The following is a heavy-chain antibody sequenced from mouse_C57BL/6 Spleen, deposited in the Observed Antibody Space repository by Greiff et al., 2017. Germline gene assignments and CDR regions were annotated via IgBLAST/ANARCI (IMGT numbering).Heavy chain of an antibody. CDR3: ARQRGFGSSYPSYWYFDV. J-gene: IGHJ1*03. Sequence: EVMLVESGGGLVQPGGSLKLSCAASGFTFSDYYMYWVRQTPEKRLEWVAYISNGGGSTYYPDTVKGRFTISRDNAKNTLYLQMSRLKSEDTAMYYCARQRGFGSSYPSYWYFDVWGTGTTVTVSS. D-gene: IGHD1-1*01. V-gene: IGHV5-12*01. CDR1: GFTFSDYY. CDR2: ISNGGGST.